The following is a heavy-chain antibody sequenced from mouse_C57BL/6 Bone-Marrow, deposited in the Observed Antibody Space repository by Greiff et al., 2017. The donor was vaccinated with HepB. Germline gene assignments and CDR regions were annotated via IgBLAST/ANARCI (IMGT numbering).Heavy chain of an antibody. CDR1: GFTFSSYG. Sequence: EVQGVESGGDLVKPGGSLKLSCAASGFTFSSYGMSWVRQTPDKRLEWVATISSGGSYTYYPDSVKGRFTISRDNAKITLYLQMSSLKSEDTAMYYCARALYGSTFYYAMDYWGQGTSVTVSS. V-gene: IGHV5-6*01. J-gene: IGHJ4*01. D-gene: IGHD1-1*01. CDR2: ISSGGSYT. CDR3: ARALYGSTFYYAMDY.